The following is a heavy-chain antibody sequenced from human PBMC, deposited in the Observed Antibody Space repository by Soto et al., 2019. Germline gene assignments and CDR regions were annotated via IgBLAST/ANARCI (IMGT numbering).Heavy chain of an antibody. CDR3: TRAPSAYSRGYGVDV. V-gene: IGHV4-59*01. CDR1: GGSISNYY. D-gene: IGHD5-18*01. Sequence: PSETLSLTCTVSGGSISNYYWSWIRQPPGKGLEWIGYVYYRGTTNYNPSLKSRVTISVDTSKNQFSLKMNSVTAADTAVYFCTRAPSAYSRGYGVDVWGQGTTVTVSS. J-gene: IGHJ6*02. CDR2: VYYRGTT.